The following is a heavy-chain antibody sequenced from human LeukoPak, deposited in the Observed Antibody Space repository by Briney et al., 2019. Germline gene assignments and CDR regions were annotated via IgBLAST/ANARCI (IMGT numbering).Heavy chain of an antibody. CDR1: GGSFSGYY. V-gene: IGHV4-34*01. CDR3: ARGRKRPIFDY. Sequence: SETLSLTCAVYGGSFSGYYWSWIRQPPGKGLEWIGEINHSGSTNYSPSLKSRVTISVDTSKNQFSLKLSSVTAADTAVYYCARGRKRPIFDYWGQGTLVTVSS. CDR2: INHSGST. D-gene: IGHD3-3*01. J-gene: IGHJ4*02.